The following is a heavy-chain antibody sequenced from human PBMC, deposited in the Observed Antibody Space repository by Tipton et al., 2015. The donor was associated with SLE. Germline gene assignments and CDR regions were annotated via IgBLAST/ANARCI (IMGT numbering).Heavy chain of an antibody. J-gene: IGHJ6*02. V-gene: IGHV4-39*01. CDR1: GGSISSSSSYY. Sequence: GLVKPSETLSLTCAVYGGSISSSSSYYWAWIRQPPGKGLEWIASVHYDGSTSYNPSLKSRVTVSIDTSKNQFSLKLSSVTAADTAVYYCASLGTNYGMDVWGQGTTVTVSS. D-gene: IGHD7-27*01. CDR3: ASLGTNYGMDV. CDR2: VHYDGST.